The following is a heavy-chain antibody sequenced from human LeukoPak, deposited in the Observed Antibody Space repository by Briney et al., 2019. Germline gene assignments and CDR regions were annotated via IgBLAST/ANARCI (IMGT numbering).Heavy chain of an antibody. V-gene: IGHV3-66*04. Sequence: GGSLRLSCAASGFSVSSNYLSWVRQAPGKGLEWVSTIYSGGSTYYADSVTGRFTISRDNSKNTLYLQINSLRAEDTAVYYCAKRASSAVNWFDPWGQGTLVTVSS. CDR1: GFSVSSNY. J-gene: IGHJ5*02. CDR2: IYSGGST. CDR3: AKRASSAVNWFDP. D-gene: IGHD6-25*01.